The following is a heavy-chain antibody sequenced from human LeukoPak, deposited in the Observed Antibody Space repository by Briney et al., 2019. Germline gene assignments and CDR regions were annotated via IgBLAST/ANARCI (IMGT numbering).Heavy chain of an antibody. V-gene: IGHV1-2*02. CDR2: INPNSGGT. J-gene: IGHJ4*02. CDR1: GYTFTGYY. D-gene: IGHD3-10*01. Sequence: ASVKVSCKASGYTFTGYYMHWVRQAPGQGLERMGWINPNSGGTNYAQKFQGRVTMTRDTSISTAYMELSRLRSDDTAVYYCARVKGHGSGSLSQYWGQGTLVTVSS. CDR3: ARVKGHGSGSLSQY.